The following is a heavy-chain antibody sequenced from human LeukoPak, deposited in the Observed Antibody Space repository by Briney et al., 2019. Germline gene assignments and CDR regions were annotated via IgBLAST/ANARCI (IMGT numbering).Heavy chain of an antibody. CDR2: IIPHSGGT. Sequence: GASVKVSCKASGYTFTDYYIHWVRQAPGQGLEWMGYIIPHSGGTNFAQKFRGRVTMTRDTSITTAYMEVGSLRSDDTAVYYCVRDQLLDFFDYWGQGTLVTVSS. D-gene: IGHD2-2*01. CDR3: VRDQLLDFFDY. CDR1: GYTFTDYY. J-gene: IGHJ4*02. V-gene: IGHV1-2*02.